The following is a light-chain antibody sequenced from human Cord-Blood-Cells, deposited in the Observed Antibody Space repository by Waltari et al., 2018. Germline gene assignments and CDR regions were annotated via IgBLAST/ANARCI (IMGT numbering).Light chain of an antibody. V-gene: IGLV2-11*01. Sequence: QSALTQPRSVSGSPGQAVTISCTGTSSDVGAFNYVPWSQQHPGNAPKLMTYDVRKRPAGVPDRFSGSKSGNTASLTISGLQAEDEADYYCCSYAGSYTYVFGTGTKVTVL. CDR1: SSDVGAFNY. CDR2: DVR. J-gene: IGLJ1*01. CDR3: CSYAGSYTYV.